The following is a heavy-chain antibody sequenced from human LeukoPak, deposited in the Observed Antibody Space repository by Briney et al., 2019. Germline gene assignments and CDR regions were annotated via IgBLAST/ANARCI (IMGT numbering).Heavy chain of an antibody. D-gene: IGHD4-17*01. V-gene: IGHV1-69*05. Sequence: SVKVSCKASGGTFSSYAISWVRQAPGQGLEWMGRIIPIFGTANYAQKFQGRVRITTDKSTSTAYMELSSLRSEDTAVYYCARVGEYGDYVGDDAFDIWGQGTMVTVSS. CDR2: IIPIFGTA. CDR3: ARVGEYGDYVGDDAFDI. CDR1: GGTFSSYA. J-gene: IGHJ3*02.